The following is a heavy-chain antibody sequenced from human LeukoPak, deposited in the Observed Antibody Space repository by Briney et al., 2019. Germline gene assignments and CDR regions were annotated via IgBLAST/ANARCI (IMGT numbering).Heavy chain of an antibody. CDR3: ARYVVYGSGKYYFDY. D-gene: IGHD3-10*01. Sequence: SETLSLTCTVSGGSVSSTTYYWSWIRQPPGKGLEWIAGINYSGSTYYNPSLKSRVTISVDTSENQFSLKLSSVTAADTAVYYCARYVVYGSGKYYFDYWGQGTLVTVSS. J-gene: IGHJ4*02. CDR2: INYSGST. V-gene: IGHV4-39*01. CDR1: GGSVSSTTYY.